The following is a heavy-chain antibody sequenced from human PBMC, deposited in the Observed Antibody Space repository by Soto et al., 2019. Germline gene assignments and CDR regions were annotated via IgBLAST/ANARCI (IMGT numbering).Heavy chain of an antibody. CDR3: ARGGFYGDYDFDY. D-gene: IGHD4-17*01. CDR1: GGSISSSSSY. Sequence: PSETLSLTCTVSGGSISSSSSYWGWIRQPPGKGLEWVGSIYYLGNTYYNPSLESRVTISVDRSKNQFSLKLSSVTAADTAVYYCARGGFYGDYDFDYWGQGTLVTVSS. V-gene: IGHV4-39*07. CDR2: IYYLGNT. J-gene: IGHJ4*02.